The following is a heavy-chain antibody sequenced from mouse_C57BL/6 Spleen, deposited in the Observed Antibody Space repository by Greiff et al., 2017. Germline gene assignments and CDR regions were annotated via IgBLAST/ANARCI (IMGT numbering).Heavy chain of an antibody. CDR1: GYTFTSYW. CDR2: IDPSASET. V-gene: IGHV1-52*01. J-gene: IGHJ2*01. CDR3: ARSSDGDY. Sequence: QVQLQQPGAELVRPGSSVKLSCKASGYTFTSYWMHWVKQRPIQGHERNGNIDPSASETLYNQKFKDKATLTVDKSSSTAYMQLSSLTSEDSAVYYCARSSDGDYWGQGTTLTVSS.